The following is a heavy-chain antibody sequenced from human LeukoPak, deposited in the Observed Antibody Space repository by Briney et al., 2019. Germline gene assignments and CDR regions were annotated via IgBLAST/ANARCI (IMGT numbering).Heavy chain of an antibody. CDR2: INHSGST. J-gene: IGHJ3*02. CDR3: ARGSRLTGTFDI. Sequence: SETLSLTCALYGGSFSGYYWSWIRQPPGKGLEWIGEINHSGSTNYSPSLKSRVTISLDTSKSQFSLKLSSVTAADTAVYYCARGSRLTGTFDIWGQGTMVTVSS. CDR1: GGSFSGYY. D-gene: IGHD3-9*01. V-gene: IGHV4-34*01.